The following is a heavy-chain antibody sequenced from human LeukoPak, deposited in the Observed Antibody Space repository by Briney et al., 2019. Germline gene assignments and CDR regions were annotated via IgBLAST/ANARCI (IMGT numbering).Heavy chain of an antibody. V-gene: IGHV3-23*01. D-gene: IGHD6-13*01. Sequence: GGSLRLSCGASGFTFSTYAMSWVRQAPGKGLEWVSSISDGGGRTFYAESVKGRFTVSRVNSKNTLYLRMNSLRAEDTAIYYCTKNEIRDDSGSWYAYWGLGTVVTVSS. J-gene: IGHJ4*02. CDR3: TKNEIRDDSGSWYAY. CDR1: GFTFSTYA. CDR2: ISDGGGRT.